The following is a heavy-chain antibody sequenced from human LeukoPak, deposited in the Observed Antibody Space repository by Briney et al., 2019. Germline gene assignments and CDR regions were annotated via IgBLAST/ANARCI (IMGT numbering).Heavy chain of an antibody. CDR2: VDHTGST. J-gene: IGHJ6*03. V-gene: IGHV4-59*01. CDR3: ARGRVSSSTWYSTYYYYFYMDV. CDR1: GGSITMYY. D-gene: IGHD1-1*01. Sequence: SETLSLTCTVSGGSITMYYWTWIRQPPGKGLEWIGYVDHTGSTNFNPSLNGRVSISRDTTKNLFSLRLRSVTAADTAVYFCARGRVSSSTWYSTYYYYFYMDVWGKGTTVTVSS.